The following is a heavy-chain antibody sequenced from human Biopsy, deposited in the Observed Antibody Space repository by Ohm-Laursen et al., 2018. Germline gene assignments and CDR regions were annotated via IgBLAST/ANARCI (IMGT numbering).Heavy chain of an antibody. V-gene: IGHV3-21*01. Sequence: GSLRLSCTASGVTLSGYRMNRVRQAPGKGLEWVSSISASSSYIYYADSEKGRFTVSKENGKNALYPHMNSLSAEYTAVYYFASEVVPAGIGGHWLDPWGQGTLVTVSS. CDR3: ASEVVPAGIGGHWLDP. CDR2: ISASSSYI. D-gene: IGHD2-2*01. CDR1: GVTLSGYR. J-gene: IGHJ5*02.